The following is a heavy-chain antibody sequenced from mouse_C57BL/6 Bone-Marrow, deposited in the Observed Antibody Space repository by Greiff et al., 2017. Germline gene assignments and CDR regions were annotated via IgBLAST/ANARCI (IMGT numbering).Heavy chain of an antibody. J-gene: IGHJ3*01. D-gene: IGHD2-4*01. V-gene: IGHV14-4*01. CDR3: TTTYDYDHLTFAY. CDR2: IDPENGDT. Sequence: VQLQQSGAELVRPGASVKLSCTASGFNIKDDYMHWVKQRPEQGLEWIGWIDPENGDTEYASQFQGKATITADTSSNTAYLQLSSLTSEDTAVYYCTTTYDYDHLTFAYWGQGTLVTVSA. CDR1: GFNIKDDY.